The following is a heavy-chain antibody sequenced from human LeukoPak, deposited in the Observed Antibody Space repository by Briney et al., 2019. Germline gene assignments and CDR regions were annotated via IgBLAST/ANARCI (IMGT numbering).Heavy chain of an antibody. D-gene: IGHD2-15*01. CDR1: GGSISSYY. CDR2: IYYSGST. V-gene: IGHV4-59*12. J-gene: IGHJ6*02. CDR3: ARGQEIVVVVAAHGMDV. Sequence: SETLSLTCTVSGGSISSYYWSWIRQPPGKGLEWIGYIYYSGSTNYNPSLKSRVTISVDTSKNQFSLKLSSVTAADTAVYYCARGQEIVVVVAAHGMDVWGQGTTVTVSS.